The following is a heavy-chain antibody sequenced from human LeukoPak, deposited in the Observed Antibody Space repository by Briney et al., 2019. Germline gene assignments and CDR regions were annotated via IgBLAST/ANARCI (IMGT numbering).Heavy chain of an antibody. J-gene: IGHJ4*02. CDR2: IWYDGSNK. CDR3: ARDSTYGDPGIFDY. CDR1: GFTFSSYG. Sequence: GGSLRLSCAASGFTFSSYGMHWVRQAPGKGLEWVAVIWYDGSNKYYADSVKGRFTISGDNSKNTLYLQMNSLRAEDTAVYYCARDSTYGDPGIFDYWGQGTLVTVSS. D-gene: IGHD4-17*01. V-gene: IGHV3-33*01.